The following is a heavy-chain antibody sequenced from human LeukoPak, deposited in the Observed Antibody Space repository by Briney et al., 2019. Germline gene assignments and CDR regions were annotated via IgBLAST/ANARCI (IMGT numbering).Heavy chain of an antibody. Sequence: GGSLRLSCAASGFTFSSYAMSWVRQAPGKGLEWVSAISGSGGSTYYADSVKGRFTVSRDNSKNTLYLQMKSLRAEDTAVYYCAKEIYGDSTGGRFQHWGQGTLVTVSS. D-gene: IGHD4-17*01. J-gene: IGHJ1*01. CDR3: AKEIYGDSTGGRFQH. CDR2: ISGSGGST. V-gene: IGHV3-23*01. CDR1: GFTFSSYA.